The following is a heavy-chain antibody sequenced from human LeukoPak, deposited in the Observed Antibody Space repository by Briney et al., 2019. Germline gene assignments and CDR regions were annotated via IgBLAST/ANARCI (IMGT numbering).Heavy chain of an antibody. CDR1: GGSVSSGSYY. Sequence: SETLSLTCTVSGGSVSSGSYYWSWIRQPPGKGLEWIGYIYYSGSTNYNPSLKSRVTISVDTSKNQFSLKLSSVTAADTAVYYCARTVLLWFGEIEGYYFDYWGQGTLVTVSS. V-gene: IGHV4-61*01. J-gene: IGHJ4*02. D-gene: IGHD3-10*01. CDR2: IYYSGST. CDR3: ARTVLLWFGEIEGYYFDY.